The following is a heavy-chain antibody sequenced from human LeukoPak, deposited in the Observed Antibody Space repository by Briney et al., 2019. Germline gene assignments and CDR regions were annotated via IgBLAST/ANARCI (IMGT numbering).Heavy chain of an antibody. V-gene: IGHV4-59*12. CDR1: GGSISSYY. J-gene: IGHJ4*02. CDR3: ARDRGPYSGYDSYYFDY. D-gene: IGHD5-12*01. CDR2: IYYSGST. Sequence: SETLSLTCTVSGGSISSYYWSWIRQPPGKGLEWIGYIYYSGSTNYNPSLKSRVTISVDTSKNQFSLKLSSVTAADTAVYYCARDRGPYSGYDSYYFDYWGQGTLVTVSS.